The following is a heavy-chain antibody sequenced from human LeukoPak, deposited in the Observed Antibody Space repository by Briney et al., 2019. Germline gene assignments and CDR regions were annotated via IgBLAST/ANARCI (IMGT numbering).Heavy chain of an antibody. J-gene: IGHJ4*02. CDR1: GGSISSSRNY. CDR3: ARGDYDVTY. CDR2: IYYSGST. D-gene: IGHD5-12*01. V-gene: IGHV4-39*07. Sequence: SETLSLTCTVSGGSISSSRNYWGWIRQPPGKGLEWIGSIYYSGSTYYNPSLKSRVTISVDTSKNQFSLKLSSVTAADTAVYYCARGDYDVTYWGQGTLVTVSS.